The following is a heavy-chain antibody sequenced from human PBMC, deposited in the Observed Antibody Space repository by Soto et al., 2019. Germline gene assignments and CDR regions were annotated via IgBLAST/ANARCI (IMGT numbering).Heavy chain of an antibody. CDR1: GFTFSSYA. V-gene: IGHV3-30-3*01. D-gene: IGHD2-2*01. Sequence: PEGSLRLSCAASGFTFSSYAMNWVRQAPGQGLEWVALLSHDGINKYYADSVRGRFTLSRDSSTNTLYLQMNSLRAADTAVYYCGRCTSTSCHLGSDYWGQGTLVTVSS. J-gene: IGHJ4*02. CDR2: LSHDGINK. CDR3: GRCTSTSCHLGSDY.